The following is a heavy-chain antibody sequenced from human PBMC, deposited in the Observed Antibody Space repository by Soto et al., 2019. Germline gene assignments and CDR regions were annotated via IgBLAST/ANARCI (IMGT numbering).Heavy chain of an antibody. J-gene: IGHJ6*02. D-gene: IGHD6-6*01. Sequence: GASVKVSCKASGYTFTSYGISWVRQAPGQGLEWMGWISAYNGNTNYAQKLQGRVTMTTDTSTSTAYMELRSLRSDDTAVYYCARDLIAEYSSSSINRVYYYYGMDVWGQGTTVTVSS. CDR2: ISAYNGNT. CDR3: ARDLIAEYSSSSINRVYYYYGMDV. V-gene: IGHV1-18*01. CDR1: GYTFTSYG.